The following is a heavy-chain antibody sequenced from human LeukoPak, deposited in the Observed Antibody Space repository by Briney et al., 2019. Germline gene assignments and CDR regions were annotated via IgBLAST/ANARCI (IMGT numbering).Heavy chain of an antibody. J-gene: IGHJ4*02. CDR1: GFSFTGYW. Sequence: GGSLRLSCVASGFSFTGYWMHWVRQAPGKGLEWVSRVNSDGTTTYADSVKGRFTISRDNAKKTVYLQMNSLRAEGTAMYYCATWGWGSSTDYWGQGTLVTVSS. CDR2: VNSDGTT. CDR3: ATWGWGSSTDY. D-gene: IGHD3-16*01. V-gene: IGHV3-74*01.